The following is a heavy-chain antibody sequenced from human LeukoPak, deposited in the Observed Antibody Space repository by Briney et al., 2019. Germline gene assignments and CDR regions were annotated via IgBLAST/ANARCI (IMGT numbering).Heavy chain of an antibody. J-gene: IGHJ3*02. CDR2: LHTADDA. V-gene: IGHV3-13*01. CDR3: SRGGQRAGYAFDI. CDR1: GFTFSDYD. Sequence: GGSLRLSCAASGFTFSDYDMHWVRQVTGKGLEWVSSLHTADDAHYSVSVRGRFIISRERSKTSFYLQMNSLRAEDSAMYYCSRGGQRAGYAFDIWGQGTMVTVSS.